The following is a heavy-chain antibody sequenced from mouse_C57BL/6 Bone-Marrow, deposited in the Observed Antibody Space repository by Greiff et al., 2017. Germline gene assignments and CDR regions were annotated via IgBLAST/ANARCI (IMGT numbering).Heavy chain of an antibody. J-gene: IGHJ2*01. CDR3: ARHYYGSSLYFDY. V-gene: IGHV5-2*01. Sequence: DVKLQESGGGLVQPGESLKLSCESNEYEFPSHDMSWVRKTPEKRLELVAAINRDGGSTYYPDTMERRFIISRDNTKKTLYLQMSSLRSDDTALYYCARHYYGSSLYFDYWGQGTTLTVSS. CDR1: EYEFPSHD. CDR2: INRDGGST. D-gene: IGHD1-1*01.